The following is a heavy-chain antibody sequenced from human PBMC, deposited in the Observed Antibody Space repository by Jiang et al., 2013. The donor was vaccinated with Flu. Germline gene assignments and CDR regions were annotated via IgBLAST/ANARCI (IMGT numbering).Heavy chain of an antibody. CDR2: VFYAGRA. D-gene: IGHD1/OR15-1a*01. Sequence: GPGLVKPLETLSLNCTVSGDSINTSAYYWGWIRQPPGKGLEWIGSVFYAGRAFYNPSLKSRLTISVDTFRSQFSLRLSSLTAADTAVYYCARLKRFLRGTTFDYWGQGALVTV. CDR3: ARLKRFLRGTTFDY. J-gene: IGHJ4*02. V-gene: IGHV4-39*01. CDR1: GDSINTSAYY.